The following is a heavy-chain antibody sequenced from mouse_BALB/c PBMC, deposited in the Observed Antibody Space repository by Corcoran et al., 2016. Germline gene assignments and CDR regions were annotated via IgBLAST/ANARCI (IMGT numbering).Heavy chain of an antibody. J-gene: IGHJ2*01. CDR2: IYPYNDGT. D-gene: IGHD4-1*01. V-gene: IGHV1S136*01. CDR3: AREVPGGFPFHY. Sequence: EVQLQHSGHELLKPGASVKMSCKAYGYTFTSYVMHWVKQKPGQGLEWIGYIYPYNDGTKYNEKFKGKATLTSDKSSSAVYIEFSSLTSEDSAVYYCAREVPGGFPFHYWGQVTTLTVS. CDR1: GYTFTSYV.